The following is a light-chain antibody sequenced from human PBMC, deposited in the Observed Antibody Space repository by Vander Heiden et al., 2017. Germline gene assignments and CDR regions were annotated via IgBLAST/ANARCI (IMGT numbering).Light chain of an antibody. V-gene: IGKV3-15*01. CDR2: GAS. CDR1: QSVSSN. Sequence: ERVTTQSPATLSVSPGERATLSCRASQSVSSNLAWYQQKPGQAPRLLIYGASTRATGIPARFSGSGSGTEFTLTISSLQSEDFAVYCCQQYNNWPPWTFGQGTKVEIK. CDR3: QQYNNWPPWT. J-gene: IGKJ1*01.